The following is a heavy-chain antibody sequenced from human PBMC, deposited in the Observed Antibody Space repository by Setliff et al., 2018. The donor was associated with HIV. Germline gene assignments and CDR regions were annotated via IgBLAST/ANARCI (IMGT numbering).Heavy chain of an antibody. Sequence: SETLSLTCTVSGGSISGFYWSWIRQSPGNGLEWIGCVFYSGSANYSPSLKSRVTMSVDTSKNQFSLNLSSVTAADTAVYYCARVGGIAARPLDSSIDYWGQGTLVTVSS. CDR2: VFYSGSA. J-gene: IGHJ4*02. V-gene: IGHV4-59*01. D-gene: IGHD6-6*01. CDR1: GGSISGFY. CDR3: ARVGGIAARPLDSSIDY.